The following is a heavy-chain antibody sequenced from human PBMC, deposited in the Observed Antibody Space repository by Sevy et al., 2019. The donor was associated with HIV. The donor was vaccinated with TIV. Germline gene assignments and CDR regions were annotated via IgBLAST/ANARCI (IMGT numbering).Heavy chain of an antibody. D-gene: IGHD4-17*01. CDR3: ARDLEFYDSGDYGPAFMPDY. CDR1: GFTFSSYG. Sequence: GGSLRLSCAASGFTFSSYGMHWVRQGPGKGLEWVAVIWFDGSNTYYAGSVKGRFTISRDIAKNTLPLQMNSLRAAETVGYYCARDLEFYDSGDYGPAFMPDYWGQGTLVTVSS. J-gene: IGHJ4*02. V-gene: IGHV3-33*01. CDR2: IWFDGSNT.